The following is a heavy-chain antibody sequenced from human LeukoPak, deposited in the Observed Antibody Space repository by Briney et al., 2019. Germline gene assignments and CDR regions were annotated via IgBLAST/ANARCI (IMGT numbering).Heavy chain of an antibody. V-gene: IGHV2-5*01. D-gene: IGHD6-13*01. Sequence: SGPTLVKPTEPLTLTCTFSGFSLSTSGGGVGWIRQSPGKALEWLALIYWNDDKRYSTSLKSRRTITKDTSKNQVVLTMTNMDPVDTATYYCAHRSGRAATGTLDYWGRGTLVTVSS. CDR3: AHRSGRAATGTLDY. CDR2: IYWNDDK. CDR1: GFSLSTSGGG. J-gene: IGHJ4*02.